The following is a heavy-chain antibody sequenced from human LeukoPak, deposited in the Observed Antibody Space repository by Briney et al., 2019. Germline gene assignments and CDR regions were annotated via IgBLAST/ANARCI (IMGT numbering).Heavy chain of an antibody. Sequence: SETLSLTCTVSGDPSSSYYWSWIRQPPGKTLEWIGYIHSSGRTNYNPSLKSRVTMSVDTSKNQFSLKLSSVTAADTAVYYCVRGGGYLPDYWGQGTLVTVSS. CDR2: IHSSGRT. CDR1: GDPSSSYY. J-gene: IGHJ4*02. CDR3: VRGGGYLPDY. V-gene: IGHV4-59*01. D-gene: IGHD5-12*01.